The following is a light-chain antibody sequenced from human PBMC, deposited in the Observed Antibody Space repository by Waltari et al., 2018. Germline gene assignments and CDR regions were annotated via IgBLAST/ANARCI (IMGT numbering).Light chain of an antibody. J-gene: IGKJ1*01. Sequence: DIQMTQSPSSLSASVGDRVTITCRASQTTSTYLNWYQQKPGKAPKLLIYAASTLQSGVPSTFSGSGSGTDCTLTISSLRPEDFATYYCQQGYSTPRTFGQGTKVEIK. V-gene: IGKV1-39*01. CDR2: AAS. CDR1: QTTSTY. CDR3: QQGYSTPRT.